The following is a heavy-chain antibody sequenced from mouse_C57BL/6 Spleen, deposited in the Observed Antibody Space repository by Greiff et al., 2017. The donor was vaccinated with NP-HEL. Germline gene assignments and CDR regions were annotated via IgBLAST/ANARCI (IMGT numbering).Heavy chain of an antibody. J-gene: IGHJ1*03. V-gene: IGHV14-2*01. CDR3: ARYDGYYGWYFDV. D-gene: IGHD2-3*01. CDR2: IDPEDGET. CDR1: GFNIKDYY. Sequence: VQLKESGAELVKPGASVKLSCTASGFNIKDYYMHWVKQRTEQGLEWIGRIDPEDGETKYAPKFQGKATITAYTSSNTAYLQRSSLTSEDTAVYYCARYDGYYGWYFDVWGTGTTVTVSS.